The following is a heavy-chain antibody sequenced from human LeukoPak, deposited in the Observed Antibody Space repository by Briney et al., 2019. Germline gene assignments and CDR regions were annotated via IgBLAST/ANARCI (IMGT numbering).Heavy chain of an antibody. D-gene: IGHD6-6*01. CDR1: GFTFSGYY. J-gene: IGHJ2*01. CDR3: ARGKAQLVENWYFDL. V-gene: IGHV3-11*01. Sequence: GFLRLSCAGSGFTFSGYYMSWIRQAPGKGLGGGSYISSSGSTIYYADSVKGRFTISRDNAKNSLYLQMNSLRSDDTAVYYCARGKAQLVENWYFDLWGRGTLVTVSS. CDR2: ISSSGSTI.